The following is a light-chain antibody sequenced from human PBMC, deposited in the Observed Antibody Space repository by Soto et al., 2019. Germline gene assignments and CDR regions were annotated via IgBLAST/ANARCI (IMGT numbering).Light chain of an antibody. Sequence: QSALTQPPSVSGSPGQSVTISCTGTRSDVGAYNYVSWYQQHPGKAPKLMIYDVSNRPSGVSNRFSGSKSGNTASLTISGLQAEDEADYYCSSYTSSSTPYVFGTGTKVTVL. J-gene: IGLJ1*01. CDR2: DVS. CDR1: RSDVGAYNY. V-gene: IGLV2-14*01. CDR3: SSYTSSSTPYV.